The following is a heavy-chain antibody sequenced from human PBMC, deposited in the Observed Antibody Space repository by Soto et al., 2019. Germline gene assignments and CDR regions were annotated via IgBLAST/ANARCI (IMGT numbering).Heavy chain of an antibody. J-gene: IGHJ4*02. Sequence: GASVKVSCKASGFTFTSSAVQWVRQARGQRLEWIGWIVVGSGNTNYAQKFQERVTITRDMSTSTAYMELSSLRSEDTAVYYCAADLYYYDSSGYSQNFDYWGQGTLVTVSS. D-gene: IGHD3-22*01. V-gene: IGHV1-58*01. CDR1: GFTFTSSA. CDR2: IVVGSGNT. CDR3: AADLYYYDSSGYSQNFDY.